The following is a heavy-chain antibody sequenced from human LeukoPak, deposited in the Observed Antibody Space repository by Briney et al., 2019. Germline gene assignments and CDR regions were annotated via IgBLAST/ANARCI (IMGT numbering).Heavy chain of an antibody. V-gene: IGHV3-23*01. Sequence: GGSLRLSCAASGFTFSSYAMSWVRQAPGKGLEWVSAISGSGGSTYYADSVKGRFTISRDNSKNTLYLQMNSLRAEDTAVYYRAKAREIGSYPLGYYFDYWGQGTLVTVSS. CDR1: GFTFSSYA. J-gene: IGHJ4*02. CDR3: AKAREIGSYPLGYYFDY. D-gene: IGHD1-26*01. CDR2: ISGSGGST.